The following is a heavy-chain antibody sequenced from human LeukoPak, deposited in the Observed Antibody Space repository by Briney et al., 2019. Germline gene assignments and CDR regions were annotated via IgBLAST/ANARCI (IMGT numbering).Heavy chain of an antibody. CDR3: ARPSHTVVTLDALDI. Sequence: GASVKVSCKASGYTFTGYYMHWVRQAPGQGLEWMGWINPNSGGTNYAQKFQGRATMTRDTSISTAYMELSRLRSDDTAVYYCARPSHTVVTLDALDIWGQGTMVTVSS. V-gene: IGHV1-2*02. CDR1: GYTFTGYY. D-gene: IGHD4-23*01. CDR2: INPNSGGT. J-gene: IGHJ3*02.